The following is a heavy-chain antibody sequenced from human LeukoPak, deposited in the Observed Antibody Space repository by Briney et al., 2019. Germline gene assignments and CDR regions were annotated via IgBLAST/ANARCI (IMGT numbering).Heavy chain of an antibody. CDR2: IYYSGST. CDR1: GYFISTGYY. D-gene: IGHD3-16*01. Sequence: SETLSLTCTVSGYFISTGYYWGWIRQPPGKGLEWIGYIYYSGSTNYNPSLKSRVTISVDTSTNQFSLKLSSVTAADTAVYYCARETSQKGAHYMDVWGKGTTVTISS. V-gene: IGHV4-61*01. CDR3: ARETSQKGAHYMDV. J-gene: IGHJ6*03.